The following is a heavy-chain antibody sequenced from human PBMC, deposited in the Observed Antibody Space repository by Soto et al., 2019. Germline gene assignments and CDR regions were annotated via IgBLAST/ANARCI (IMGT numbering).Heavy chain of an antibody. V-gene: IGHV3-21*01. D-gene: IGHD1-26*01. Sequence: EVQLVESGGGLVKPGGSLRLSCTASGFTFNTYNMKWVRQAPGKGLEWVSSISSRSSYIYYVDSVKGRFTISRDNAKNSLYLQMNSLRAEDTAVYYCAREGRGVGLIDFWGQGTLVTVSS. CDR1: GFTFNTYN. CDR3: AREGRGVGLIDF. J-gene: IGHJ4*02. CDR2: ISSRSSYI.